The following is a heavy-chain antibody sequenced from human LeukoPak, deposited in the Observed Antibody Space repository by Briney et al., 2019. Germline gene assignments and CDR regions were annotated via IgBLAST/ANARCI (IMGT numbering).Heavy chain of an antibody. D-gene: IGHD6-19*01. V-gene: IGHV3-7*01. CDR2: IRPDGRQE. CDR3: ATSSDWAFDH. Sequence: GGSLRLSCSASGFILRNSWMTWVRQAPGEGLEWVANIRPDGRQEQSADSLEGRITIYRDNVRNSLFLQLNSLRTEDTAVYFCATSSDWAFDHWGQGTLVTVSS. J-gene: IGHJ4*02. CDR1: GFILRNSW.